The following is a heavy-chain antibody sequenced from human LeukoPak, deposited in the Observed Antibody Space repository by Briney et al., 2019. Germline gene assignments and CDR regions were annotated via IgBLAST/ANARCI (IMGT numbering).Heavy chain of an antibody. V-gene: IGHV4-4*07. CDR2: IYTSGST. CDR3: ARHLTPYSSSRYYYYYMDV. J-gene: IGHJ6*03. Sequence: SETLSLTCTVSGGSISSYYWSWIRQPAGKGLEWIGRIYTSGSTNHNPSLKSRVTISVDTSKNQFSLKLSSVTAADTAVYYCARHLTPYSSSRYYYYYMDVWGKGTTVTVSS. D-gene: IGHD6-6*01. CDR1: GGSISSYY.